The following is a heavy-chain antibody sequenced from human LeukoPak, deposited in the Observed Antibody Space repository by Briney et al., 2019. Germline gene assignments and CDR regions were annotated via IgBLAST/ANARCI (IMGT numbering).Heavy chain of an antibody. Sequence: PGGSLRLSCSASGFTFSIRPMHWVRQAPGKGLQYVSGCSANGGSTYSADSVKGRFIVSRDNSKNTVYLQMSSLTPEDTALYYCGTQINGWVYWGRGTLVTVSS. CDR3: GTQINGWVY. CDR2: CSANGGST. CDR1: GFTFSIRP. D-gene: IGHD6-19*01. V-gene: IGHV3-64D*06. J-gene: IGHJ4*02.